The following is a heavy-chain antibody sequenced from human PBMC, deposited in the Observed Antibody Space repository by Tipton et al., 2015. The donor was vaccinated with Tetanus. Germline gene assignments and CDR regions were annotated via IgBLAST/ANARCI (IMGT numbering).Heavy chain of an antibody. Sequence: VQLVQSGAEVKKPGESLKISCKGSGYSFTSYWIGWVRQMPGKGLEWMGIIYPVDSDTSYSPSFQGQVTISADESISTAYLQRSNLKASDTAMYYCARHRSDVKMATIWWYDCWDQGTLVTVSS. CDR1: GYSFTSYW. CDR3: ARHRSDVKMATIWWYDC. V-gene: IGHV5-51*01. D-gene: IGHD5-24*01. J-gene: IGHJ4*02. CDR2: IYPVDSDT.